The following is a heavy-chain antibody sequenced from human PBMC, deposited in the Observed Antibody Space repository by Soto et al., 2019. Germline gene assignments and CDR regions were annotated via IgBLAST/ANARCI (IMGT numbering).Heavy chain of an antibody. CDR3: AGGGVTHFDY. CDR1: GFTLGSCA. V-gene: IGHV1-58*01. CDR2: IVVGSGNT. J-gene: IGHJ4*02. D-gene: IGHD2-21*02. Sequence: SGKVSGKTSGFTLGSCAVQWVRQAPGQHLEWIGWIVVGSGNTNYAQKFHERVTNTRDMSTRTAYMELSSLRSEDTAVYHCAGGGVTHFDYWGQGTLVTVSS.